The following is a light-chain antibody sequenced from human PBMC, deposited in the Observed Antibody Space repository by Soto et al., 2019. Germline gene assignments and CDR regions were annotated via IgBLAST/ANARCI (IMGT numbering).Light chain of an antibody. CDR2: DAS. V-gene: IGKV3-20*01. CDR1: QSVSSGY. Sequence: EIVLTQSPGTLSLSPGERATLSCRDSQSVSSGYLAWYQQKPGQAPRLLIYDASGRATGIPDRFSGSGSGTDFTLTISRLEPEDFAVYFCQQYGSSPLLTFGGGTKVDIK. J-gene: IGKJ4*01. CDR3: QQYGSSPLLT.